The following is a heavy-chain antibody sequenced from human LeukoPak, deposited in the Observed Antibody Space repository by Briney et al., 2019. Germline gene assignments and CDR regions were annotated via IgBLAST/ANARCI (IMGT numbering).Heavy chain of an antibody. CDR2: IYPGDSDT. D-gene: IGHD2-2*01. Sequence: GESLKISCKGSGYSFTSYWIGWARQMPGKGLEWMGIIYPGDSDTRYSPSFQGQVTISADKSISTAYLQWSSLKASDTAMYYCARLSGMVVPAATNFDYWGQGTLVTVSS. CDR3: ARLSGMVVPAATNFDY. CDR1: GYSFTSYW. J-gene: IGHJ4*02. V-gene: IGHV5-51*01.